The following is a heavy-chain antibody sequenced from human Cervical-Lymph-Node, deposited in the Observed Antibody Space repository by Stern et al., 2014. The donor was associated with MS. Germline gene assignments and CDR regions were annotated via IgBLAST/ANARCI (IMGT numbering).Heavy chain of an antibody. CDR2: ISSSSSYI. J-gene: IGHJ4*02. V-gene: IGHV3-21*01. D-gene: IGHD4-17*01. Sequence: DVQLEESGGGLVKPGGSLRLSCAASGFTFSSYSMNWVRQAPGKGLEWVSSISSSSSYIYYADSVKGRFTISRDNAKNSLYLQMNSLRAEDTAVYYCARGLRLFTVTTSFDYWGQGTLVTVSS. CDR3: ARGLRLFTVTTSFDY. CDR1: GFTFSSYS.